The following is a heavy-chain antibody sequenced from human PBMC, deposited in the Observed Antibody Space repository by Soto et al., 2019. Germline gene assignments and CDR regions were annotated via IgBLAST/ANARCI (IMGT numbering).Heavy chain of an antibody. CDR1: GYTFTSYD. Sequence: QVQLVQSGAEVKKPGASVKVSCKASGYTFTSYDINWVRQATGQGLEWMGWMNPNSGNTGYAQKFQGRVTRTRNXXIXTXXMELSSLRSEDTAVYYCARGPDCSGGSCYFNWFDPWGQGTLVTVSS. D-gene: IGHD2-15*01. V-gene: IGHV1-8*01. J-gene: IGHJ5*02. CDR2: MNPNSGNT. CDR3: ARGPDCSGGSCYFNWFDP.